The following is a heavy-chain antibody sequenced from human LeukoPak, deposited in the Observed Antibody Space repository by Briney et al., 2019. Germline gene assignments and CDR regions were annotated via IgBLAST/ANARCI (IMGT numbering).Heavy chain of an antibody. Sequence: ASVKVSCKASGYTFTSYYMHWVRQPPGQGLEWMGIINPSGGSTSYAQKFQGRVTMTRDTSTSTVYMELSSLRSEDTAVYYCARDQGIAARGDYWGQGTLVTVSS. J-gene: IGHJ4*02. CDR3: ARDQGIAARGDY. CDR1: GYTFTSYY. V-gene: IGHV1-46*01. CDR2: INPSGGST. D-gene: IGHD6-6*01.